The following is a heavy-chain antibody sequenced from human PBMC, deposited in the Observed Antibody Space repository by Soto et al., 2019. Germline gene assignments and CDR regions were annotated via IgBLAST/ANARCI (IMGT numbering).Heavy chain of an antibody. CDR1: GFTFSDYS. Sequence: GGSLRLSCAASGFTFSDYSMNWIRQAPGKWLEWVSYISSVSSTIYYADSVKGRFTVSRDNANNLLSLQMNSLRAEDTAVYYCASERSAYDYNYWGQGXLATVS. CDR3: ASERSAYDYNY. D-gene: IGHD5-12*01. CDR2: ISSVSSTI. J-gene: IGHJ4*02. V-gene: IGHV3-11*01.